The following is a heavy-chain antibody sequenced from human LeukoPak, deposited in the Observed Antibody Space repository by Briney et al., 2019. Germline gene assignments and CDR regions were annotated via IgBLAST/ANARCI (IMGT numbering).Heavy chain of an antibody. D-gene: IGHD2-21*01. CDR1: GYTFTDYY. V-gene: IGHV1-2*02. J-gene: IGHJ3*02. CDR2: INPNSGGT. CDR3: ARSLSVVDAFDI. Sequence: VASVKVSCKASGYTFTDYYMHWVRQAPGQGLEWMGWINPNSGGTNYAQKFQGRVTMTRDTSISTAYMELSRLTSDDTAVYYCARSLSVVDAFDIWGQGTMVTVSS.